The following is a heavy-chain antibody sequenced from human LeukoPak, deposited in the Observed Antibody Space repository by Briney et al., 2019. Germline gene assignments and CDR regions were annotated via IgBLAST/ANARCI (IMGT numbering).Heavy chain of an antibody. J-gene: IGHJ4*02. CDR2: INWNGGST. CDR1: GFTFSSYS. Sequence: GGSLRLSCAASGFTFSSYSMSWVRQAPGKGLEWVSGINWNGGSTGYADSVKGRFTISRDNAKNSLYLQMNSLRAEDTALYYCARELYSSSYDYWGQGTLVTVSS. D-gene: IGHD6-13*01. V-gene: IGHV3-20*04. CDR3: ARELYSSSYDY.